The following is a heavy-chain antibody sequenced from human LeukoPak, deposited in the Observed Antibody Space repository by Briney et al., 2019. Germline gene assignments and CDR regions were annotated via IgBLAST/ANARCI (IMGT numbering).Heavy chain of an antibody. D-gene: IGHD6-6*01. CDR2: ISYDGSNK. CDR3: ASDPGIAARPNDAFDI. CDR1: GFTFSSYA. J-gene: IGHJ3*02. Sequence: GGSLRLSCAASGFTFSSYAMHWVRQAPGKGLEWVAVISYDGSNKYYADSVKGRFTISRDNSKNTLYLQMNSLRAEDTAVYYCASDPGIAARPNDAFDIWGQGTMVTVSS. V-gene: IGHV3-30-3*01.